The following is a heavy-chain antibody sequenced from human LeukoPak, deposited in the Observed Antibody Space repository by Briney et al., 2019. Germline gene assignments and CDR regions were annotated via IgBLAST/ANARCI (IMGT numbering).Heavy chain of an antibody. Sequence: NPSETLSLTCTVSGGSISSYYWSWIRQPPGKGLEWIGYIYYSGSTNYNPSLKSRVTISVDTSKNQFSLKLSSVTAADTAVYYCARSGYSSGWYEENYYMDVWGKGTTVTTSS. V-gene: IGHV4-59*01. CDR2: IYYSGST. J-gene: IGHJ6*03. D-gene: IGHD6-19*01. CDR3: ARSGYSSGWYEENYYMDV. CDR1: GGSISSYY.